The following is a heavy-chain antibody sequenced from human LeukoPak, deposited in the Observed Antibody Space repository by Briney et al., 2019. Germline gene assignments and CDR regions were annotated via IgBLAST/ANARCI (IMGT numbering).Heavy chain of an antibody. J-gene: IGHJ6*02. D-gene: IGHD3-10*01. CDR2: ISSNNGKT. CDR1: GFTFVSYG. V-gene: IGHV1-18*01. CDR3: ARGGTLIRGVNYPMDV. Sequence: ASVKVSCKASGFTFVSYGLTWVRQAPGQGLEWMGWISSNNGKTNHAQRFQGRFTMTTDTSTSTAYMELRGLRSDDSAVYYCARGGTLIRGVNYPMDVWGQGTTVTVSS.